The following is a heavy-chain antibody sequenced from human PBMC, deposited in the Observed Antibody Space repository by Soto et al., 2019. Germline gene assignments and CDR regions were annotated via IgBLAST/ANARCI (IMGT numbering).Heavy chain of an antibody. CDR2: IIPIFGTA. V-gene: IGHV1-69*13. J-gene: IGHJ3*02. D-gene: IGHD3-22*01. Sequence: SVKVSCKASGGTFSSYAISWVRQAPGQGLEWMGGIIPIFGTANYAQKFQGRVTITADESTSRAYMELSSLRSEDTAVYYCARDLSRIDYYDSSGYFPDAFDIWGQGTMVTVSS. CDR3: ARDLSRIDYYDSSGYFPDAFDI. CDR1: GGTFSSYA.